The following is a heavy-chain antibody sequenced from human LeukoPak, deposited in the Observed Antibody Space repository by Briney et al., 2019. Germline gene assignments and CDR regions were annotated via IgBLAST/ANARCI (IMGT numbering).Heavy chain of an antibody. Sequence: SETLSLTCTVSGGSISSYYWNWIRQPPGKGLEWIGYIYYSGSTNYNPSLKSRVTISVDTSKNQFSLKLSSVTAADTAVYYCASFPYYDYVWGRQAFDIWGQGTMVTVSS. CDR1: GGSISSYY. V-gene: IGHV4-59*08. CDR2: IYYSGST. CDR3: ASFPYYDYVWGRQAFDI. J-gene: IGHJ3*02. D-gene: IGHD3-16*01.